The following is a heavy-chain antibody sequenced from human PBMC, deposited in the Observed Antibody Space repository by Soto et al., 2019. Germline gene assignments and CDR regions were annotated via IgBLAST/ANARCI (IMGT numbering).Heavy chain of an antibody. D-gene: IGHD6-13*01. Sequence: QVQLVQSGAEVKKPGASVKVSCKASGYTFTTYVISWVRQAPGQGLEWLGWISAYSGSTKFAQKLQGRVTMTTDTSTTTAYMELRSLTSDDTAVYYCARDVTTSSSCPYDFDYWGQGTLVTVSS. CDR3: ARDVTTSSSCPYDFDY. CDR1: GYTFTTYV. J-gene: IGHJ4*02. V-gene: IGHV1-18*01. CDR2: ISAYSGST.